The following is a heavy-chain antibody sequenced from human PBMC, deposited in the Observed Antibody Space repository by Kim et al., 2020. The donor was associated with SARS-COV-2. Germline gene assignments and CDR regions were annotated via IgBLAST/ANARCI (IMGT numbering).Heavy chain of an antibody. D-gene: IGHD2-15*01. J-gene: IGHJ6*02. CDR1: GYTFTSYA. Sequence: ASVKVSCKASGYTFTSYAMHWVRQAPGQRLEWMGWINAGNGNTKYSQKFQGRVTITRDTSASTAYMELSSLRSEDTAVYYCARDLTILRSSSYHHYNQSPTRDYYYYGMDVWGQGTTVTVSS. CDR2: INAGNGNT. CDR3: ARDLTILRSSSYHHYNQSPTRDYYYYGMDV. V-gene: IGHV1-3*01.